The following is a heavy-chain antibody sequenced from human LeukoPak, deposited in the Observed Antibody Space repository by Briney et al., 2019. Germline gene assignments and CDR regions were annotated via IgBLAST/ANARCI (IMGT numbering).Heavy chain of an antibody. J-gene: IGHJ4*02. CDR2: FDPEDGET. Sequence: ASVKVSCKVSGYTLTELSMHWVRQAPGKGLEWMGGFDPEDGETIYAQKFQGRVTMTEGTSTDTAYMELSSLRSEDTAVYYCATSGSYTYQFDYWGQGTLVTVSS. CDR3: ATSGSYTYQFDY. V-gene: IGHV1-24*01. D-gene: IGHD1-26*01. CDR1: GYTLTELS.